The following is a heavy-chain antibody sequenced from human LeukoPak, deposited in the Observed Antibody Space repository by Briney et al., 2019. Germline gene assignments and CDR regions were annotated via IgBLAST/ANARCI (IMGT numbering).Heavy chain of an antibody. Sequence: PGGSLRLSCAASGFTFNSYAMTWVRQAPGKGLEWVSSISGRGDDTYFADSVKGRFTISRDNSKNTLYLQMNSLRAEDTAVYYCAKGQSRDDFWSGYLPHFDYWGQGTLVTVFS. J-gene: IGHJ4*02. CDR1: GFTFNSYA. CDR3: AKGQSRDDFWSGYLPHFDY. CDR2: ISGRGDDT. V-gene: IGHV3-23*01. D-gene: IGHD3-3*01.